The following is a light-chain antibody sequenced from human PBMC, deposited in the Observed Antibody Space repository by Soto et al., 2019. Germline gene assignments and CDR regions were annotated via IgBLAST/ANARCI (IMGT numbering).Light chain of an antibody. V-gene: IGKV1-39*01. CDR2: AAS. CDR1: ESIARH. Sequence: DIQMTQSPSSLSASVGDRVTITCRASESIARHLNWYQQKPGQAPKLLIYAASSLQTGVPSRFRGGGSGTDFTLTISNLQTEDFATYYCQQSYSTLSITFGQGTRLEIK. CDR3: QQSYSTLSIT. J-gene: IGKJ5*01.